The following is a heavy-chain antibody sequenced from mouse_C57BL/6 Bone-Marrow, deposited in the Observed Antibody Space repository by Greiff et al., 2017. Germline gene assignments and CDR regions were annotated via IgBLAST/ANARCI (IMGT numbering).Heavy chain of an antibody. CDR1: GYTFTDYY. V-gene: IGHV1-76*01. Sequence: QVQLKESGAELVRPGASVKLSCKASGYTFTDYYINWVKQRPRQGLEWIARIYPGSGNTYYNEKFKGKATLTAEKSSSTAYMQLSSLTSEDSAVYFCARDYGSHYAMDYWGQGTSVTVSS. J-gene: IGHJ4*01. CDR3: ARDYGSHYAMDY. CDR2: IYPGSGNT. D-gene: IGHD1-1*01.